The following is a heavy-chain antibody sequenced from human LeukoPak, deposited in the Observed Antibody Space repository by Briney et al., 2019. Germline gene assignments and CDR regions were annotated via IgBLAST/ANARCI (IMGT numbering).Heavy chain of an antibody. CDR1: GGSISSYY. Sequence: SETLSLTCTVSGGSISSYYWSWIRQPAGKGLEWIGRIYTSGSTNYNPSLKSRVTMSVDTSKNQFSLKLSSVTAADTAVYYCARGSSSWFDWYFDLWGRGTLVTVPS. CDR3: ARGSSSWFDWYFDL. D-gene: IGHD6-13*01. V-gene: IGHV4-4*07. CDR2: IYTSGST. J-gene: IGHJ2*01.